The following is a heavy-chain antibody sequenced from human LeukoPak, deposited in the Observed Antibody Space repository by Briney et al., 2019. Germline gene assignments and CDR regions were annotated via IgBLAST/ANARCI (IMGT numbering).Heavy chain of an antibody. Sequence: SETLSLTCTVSGGSISSSSYYWGWIRQPPGKGLEWIGSIYYSGTTYYNPSLKSRVTISADTSKNQFSLKLSSVTAADTAVYYCGRHSYRGWLQFFVYWGQGTRVTVSS. J-gene: IGHJ4*02. CDR1: GGSISSSSYY. CDR3: GRHSYRGWLQFFVY. V-gene: IGHV4-39*01. CDR2: IYYSGTT. D-gene: IGHD5-24*01.